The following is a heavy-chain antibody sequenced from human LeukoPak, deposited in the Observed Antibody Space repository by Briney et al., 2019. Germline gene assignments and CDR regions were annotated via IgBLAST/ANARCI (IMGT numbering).Heavy chain of an antibody. CDR2: FDPEDGET. CDR1: GYTLTELS. CDR3: ATVSPYYDFWSGYYPS. D-gene: IGHD3-3*01. V-gene: IGHV1-24*01. J-gene: IGHJ4*02. Sequence: ASVKVSCKVSGYTLTELSMHWVRQAPGKGLEWMGGFDPEDGETIYAQKFQGRVTMTGDTSTDTAYMELSSLRSEDTAVYYCATVSPYYDFWSGYYPSWGQGTLVTVSS.